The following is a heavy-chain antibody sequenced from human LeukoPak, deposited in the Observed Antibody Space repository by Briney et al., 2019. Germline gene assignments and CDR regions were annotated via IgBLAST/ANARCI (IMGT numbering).Heavy chain of an antibody. CDR3: AADLGYCSGGSCYPGSTIDY. D-gene: IGHD2-15*01. J-gene: IGHJ4*02. CDR2: IVVGSGNT. Sequence: ASVKVSCKASGFTFTSSAVQWVRQARGQRLEWIGWIVVGSGNTNYAQKFQERVTITRDMSTSTAYMELSSLRSEDTAVYYCAADLGYCSGGSCYPGSTIDYWGQGTLVTVSS. CDR1: GFTFTSSA. V-gene: IGHV1-58*01.